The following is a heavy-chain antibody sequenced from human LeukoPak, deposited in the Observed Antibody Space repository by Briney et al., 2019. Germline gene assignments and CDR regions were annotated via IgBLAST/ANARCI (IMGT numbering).Heavy chain of an antibody. CDR3: ARSLWFGEALSLYYYYYMDV. V-gene: IGHV4-4*07. CDR1: GGSISGYY. D-gene: IGHD3-10*01. CDR2: IYTSGST. J-gene: IGHJ6*03. Sequence: SETLSLTCTVSGGSISGYYWNWIRQPAGKGLEWIGRIYTSGSTNYNPSLKSRVTMSVDTSKNQFSLKLSSVTAADTAVYYCARSLWFGEALSLYYYYYMDVWGKGTTVTTSS.